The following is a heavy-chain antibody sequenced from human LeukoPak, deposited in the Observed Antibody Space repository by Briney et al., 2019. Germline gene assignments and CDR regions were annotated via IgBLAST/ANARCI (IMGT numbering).Heavy chain of an antibody. J-gene: IGHJ4*02. V-gene: IGHV3-53*01. CDR1: GFIVSSCY. Sequence: PGGSLRLSCAASGFIVSSCYMYWVRQAPGKGLEWVSVIYSGGNTYYADSVKGRFTISRDNSKNTLFLQMNSLRAEDTAVYYCARRGDGGRSFDYWGQGTLVTVSS. CDR2: IYSGGNT. CDR3: ARRGDGGRSFDY. D-gene: IGHD4-23*01.